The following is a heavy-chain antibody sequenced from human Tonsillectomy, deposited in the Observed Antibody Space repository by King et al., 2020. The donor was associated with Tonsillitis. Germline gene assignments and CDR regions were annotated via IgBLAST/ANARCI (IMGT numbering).Heavy chain of an antibody. CDR3: AKELRYFGGYFQH. Sequence: VQLVESGGGLVQPGGSLRLSCTASGFNFGTYAWNWVRQAPGKGLEWVSAISGTENTYYADSVKGRFTISRDNSKNTLYLQMNSLRADDTAVYYCAKELRYFGGYFQHWGQGTLATVSS. J-gene: IGHJ1*01. CDR1: GFNFGTYA. V-gene: IGHV3-23*04. CDR2: ISGTENT. D-gene: IGHD3-9*01.